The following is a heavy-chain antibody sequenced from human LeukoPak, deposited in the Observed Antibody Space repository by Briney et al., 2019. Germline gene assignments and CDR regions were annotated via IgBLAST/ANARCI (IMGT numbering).Heavy chain of an antibody. V-gene: IGHV3-74*03. CDR1: GFTFSGHW. D-gene: IGHD3-10*01. CDR2: INERGTDS. CDR3: VRDRSPGYFDY. J-gene: IGHJ4*02. Sequence: GGSLRLSCTASGFTFSGHWIHWVRQAPGMGLVWVSRINERGTDSMYAESVKGRFTISRDNAKNTVYLQMNSLRAEDTAVYYCVRDRSPGYFDYWGQGTLVTVSS.